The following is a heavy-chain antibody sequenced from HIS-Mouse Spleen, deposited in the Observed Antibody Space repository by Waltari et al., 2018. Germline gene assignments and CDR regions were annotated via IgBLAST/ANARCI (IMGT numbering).Heavy chain of an antibody. Sequence: QVQLVQSGAEVKKPGASVKVSCKASGYTFTGYYMHWVRQAPGQGLEWMGWINPNSGGTNYAQKFQGRVTMTRDTSISTAYMELSRLRSDDTAVYYCARHYYDSSGYYGVASWFDPWGQGTLVTVSS. CDR2: INPNSGGT. CDR3: ARHYYDSSGYYGVASWFDP. CDR1: GYTFTGYY. J-gene: IGHJ5*02. D-gene: IGHD3-22*01. V-gene: IGHV1-2*02.